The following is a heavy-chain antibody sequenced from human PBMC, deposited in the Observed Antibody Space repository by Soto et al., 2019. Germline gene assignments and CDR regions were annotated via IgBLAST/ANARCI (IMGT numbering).Heavy chain of an antibody. CDR3: ARAGLRFLAWLLENKYFDY. CDR2: INPSGGST. J-gene: IGHJ4*02. V-gene: IGHV1-46*01. D-gene: IGHD3-3*01. CDR1: GYTFTSYY. Sequence: ASVKVSCKASGYTFTSYYIHWVRQAPGQGLEWMGIINPSGGSTSYAQKFQGRVTMTRDTSTSTVYMELSSLRSEDTAVYYCARAGLRFLAWLLENKYFDYWGQGTLVTVSS.